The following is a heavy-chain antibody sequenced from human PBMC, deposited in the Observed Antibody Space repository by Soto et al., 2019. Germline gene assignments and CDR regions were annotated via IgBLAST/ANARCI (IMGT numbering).Heavy chain of an antibody. CDR1: GFTFSSYG. CDR3: ARADGESIDY. J-gene: IGHJ4*02. D-gene: IGHD3-10*01. CDR2: IWYDGSNK. Sequence: GGSLRFSCASSGFTFSSYGMHWVRQAPGKGLEWVAVIWYDGSNKYYADSVKGRFTISRDNSKNTLYLQMNSLRAEDTAVYYCARADGESIDYWGQGTLVTVSS. V-gene: IGHV3-33*01.